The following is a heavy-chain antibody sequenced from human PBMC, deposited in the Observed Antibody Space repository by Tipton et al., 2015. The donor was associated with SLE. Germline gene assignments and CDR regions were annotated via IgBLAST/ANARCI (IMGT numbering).Heavy chain of an antibody. V-gene: IGHV3-21*01. CDR2: ITATSQV. D-gene: IGHD3-3*01. CDR3: ARDGSEWSRDY. Sequence: SLRLSCAVSGFTFSPYSMTWVRQAPGKGLEWVSTITATSQVFYADSMKGRFTMSRDDAQKSVYLQMSGLTVDDTAMYYCARDGSEWSRDYWGQGTLVTVSS. J-gene: IGHJ4*02. CDR1: GFTFSPYS.